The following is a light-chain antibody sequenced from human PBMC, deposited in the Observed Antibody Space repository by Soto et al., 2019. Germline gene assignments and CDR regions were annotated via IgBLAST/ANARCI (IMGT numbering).Light chain of an antibody. J-gene: IGKJ4*01. CDR2: GAS. CDR3: QQYNTWPLT. CDR1: QGVTTN. V-gene: IGKV3-15*01. Sequence: EIVMTQSPATLSVSPGERATLSCRASQGVTTNLAWYQQKPGQAPRLLIYGASTRATGIPARFSGSGSGTEFTLTISSLQSEDFALYYCQQYNTWPLTFGGGTEVEIK.